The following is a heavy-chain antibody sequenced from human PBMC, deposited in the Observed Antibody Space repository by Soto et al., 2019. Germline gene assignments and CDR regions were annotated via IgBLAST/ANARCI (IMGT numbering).Heavy chain of an antibody. CDR3: ARHSGYDYYYYYYVDV. CDR1: GGSISSSNW. V-gene: IGHV4-4*02. J-gene: IGHJ6*03. D-gene: IGHD5-12*01. CDR2: IYHSGST. Sequence: SETLSLTCAVSGGSISSSNWWSWVRQPPGKGLEWIGEIYHSGSTNYNPSLKSRVTISVDKSKNQFSLKLSSVTAADTSVYYSARHSGYDYYYYYYVDVWGKGTTVTVSS.